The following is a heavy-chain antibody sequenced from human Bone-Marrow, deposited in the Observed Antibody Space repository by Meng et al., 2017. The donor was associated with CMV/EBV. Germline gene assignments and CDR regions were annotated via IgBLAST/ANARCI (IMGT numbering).Heavy chain of an antibody. J-gene: IGHJ4*02. Sequence: GESLKISCAASGFTFSSYAMAWVRQPPGKGLEWVSAITNSGGDTYHVDSVKGRFTISRDNSKNSLYLQMDSLKDEDTAVYYCAKGSRSGWPYYFDSWGQGTLVTVSS. D-gene: IGHD6-19*01. CDR2: ITNSGGDT. CDR1: GFTFSSYA. CDR3: AKGSRSGWPYYFDS. V-gene: IGHV3-23*01.